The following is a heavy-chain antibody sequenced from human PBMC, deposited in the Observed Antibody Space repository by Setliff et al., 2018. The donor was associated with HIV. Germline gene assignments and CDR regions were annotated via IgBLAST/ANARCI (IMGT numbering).Heavy chain of an antibody. CDR2: VYQSGST. CDR1: DGSISSSNW. Sequence: NPSETLSLTCAVSDGSISSSNWWSWVRQPPGKRLEWLGSVYQSGSTSYNPSLSSRLTISVDTSKNQVSLRLSSVTAADTGVYYCARHRDPPGTSWIFYYYYMDLWGGGTTVTVSS. D-gene: IGHD2-2*01. CDR3: ARHRDPPGTSWIFYYYYMDL. V-gene: IGHV4-4*02. J-gene: IGHJ6*03.